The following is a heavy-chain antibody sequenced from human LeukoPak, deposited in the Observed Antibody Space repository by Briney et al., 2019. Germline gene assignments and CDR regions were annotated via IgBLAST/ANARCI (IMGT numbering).Heavy chain of an antibody. J-gene: IGHJ4*02. Sequence: ASVTVSCKACGCTLPSYGISGLRQAPAQGLEWMGWISAYNGNTNYAQKLQGRVTMTTDTSKSTVYMELRSLRSDDTAVYYCARGYGGSYFTRPDYWGQGTLVTVSS. D-gene: IGHD1-26*01. CDR1: GCTLPSYG. CDR2: ISAYNGNT. CDR3: ARGYGGSYFTRPDY. V-gene: IGHV1-18*01.